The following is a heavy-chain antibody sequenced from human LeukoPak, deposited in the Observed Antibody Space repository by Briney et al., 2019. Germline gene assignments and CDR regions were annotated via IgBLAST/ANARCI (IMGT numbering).Heavy chain of an antibody. CDR1: GYPFSTWE. Sequence: ASVKVSCKTSGYPFSTWEVNWVRQAAGQGLEWLGWVHPDSGNTDYAQKFRGRVTMSRDTSTSTAYMELSGLRLDDTAVYFCARGPRNDPWGQGTLVTVSS. V-gene: IGHV1-8*01. D-gene: IGHD1-14*01. J-gene: IGHJ5*02. CDR3: ARGPRNDP. CDR2: VHPDSGNT.